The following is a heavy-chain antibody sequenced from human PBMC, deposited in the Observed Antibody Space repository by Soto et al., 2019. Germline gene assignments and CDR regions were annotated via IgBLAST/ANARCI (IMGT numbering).Heavy chain of an antibody. V-gene: IGHV1-69*06. CDR3: ASTNDYGDYVVWFDP. D-gene: IGHD4-17*01. J-gene: IGHJ5*02. Sequence: SVKVSCKASGGTFSSYAISWLRQSPGQGLEWMGGIIPIFGTANYAQKFQGRVTITADKSTSTAYMELSSLRSEDTAVYYCASTNDYGDYVVWFDPWGQGTLVTVPQ. CDR1: GGTFSSYA. CDR2: IIPIFGTA.